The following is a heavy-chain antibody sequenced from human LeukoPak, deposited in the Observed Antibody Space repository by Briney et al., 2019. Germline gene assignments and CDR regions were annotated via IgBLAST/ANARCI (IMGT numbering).Heavy chain of an antibody. CDR1: GGSFSDYY. J-gene: IGHJ4*02. CDR3: AGSIAARLDY. CDR2: INHSGST. D-gene: IGHD6-6*01. Sequence: SETLSLTCAVYGGSFSDYYWSWIRQPPGKGLEWIGEINHSGSTNYNPSLKSRVTISVDTSKNQFYLKLSSVTAADTAVYYCAGSIAARLDYWGQGTLVTVSS. V-gene: IGHV4-34*01.